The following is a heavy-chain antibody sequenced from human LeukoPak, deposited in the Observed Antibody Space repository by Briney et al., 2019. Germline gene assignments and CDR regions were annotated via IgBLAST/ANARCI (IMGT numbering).Heavy chain of an antibody. Sequence: SETLSLTCTVSGGSINSSSCYWGWLRQPPGKGLEWIGYIYYTGSSYYNPSLKSRVTMSVDTSKNQFFLNLRSVTAADTADYYCARDQNGAVAAPVVGFDPWGQGTLVTVSS. D-gene: IGHD6-13*01. CDR2: IYYTGSS. CDR3: ARDQNGAVAAPVVGFDP. CDR1: GGSINSSSCY. V-gene: IGHV4-39*07. J-gene: IGHJ5*02.